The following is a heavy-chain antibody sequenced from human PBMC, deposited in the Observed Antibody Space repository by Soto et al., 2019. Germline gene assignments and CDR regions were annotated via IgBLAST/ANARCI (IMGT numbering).Heavy chain of an antibody. CDR2: IHYSGRT. J-gene: IGHJ4*02. D-gene: IGHD3-22*01. V-gene: IGHV4-31*03. CDR3: ARDREAYDSSGCIDF. Sequence: QVQLQESGPGLVKPSQTLSLTCTVSGGSISSGGYYWSWIRQHPGEGLEWIGNIHYSGRTYYPPSLPSRVTISVDTSKNQFSLKLTSVTAADTAVYYCARDREAYDSSGCIDFWGQGTLVTVSS. CDR1: GGSISSGGYY.